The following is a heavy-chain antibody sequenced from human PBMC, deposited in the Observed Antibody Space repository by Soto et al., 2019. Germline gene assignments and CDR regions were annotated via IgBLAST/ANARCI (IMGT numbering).Heavy chain of an antibody. Sequence: SVKVSCKASGGTFSSYAFSWVRQAPGQGLEWMGGIIPIFGTANYAQKFQGRVVITADESTSTAYMELSSLRSEDTAVYYCARGTGYYDILTGYYRTSSYFNYWGQGTLVTVS. CDR1: GGTFSSYA. D-gene: IGHD3-9*01. CDR3: ARGTGYYDILTGYYRTSSYFNY. J-gene: IGHJ4*02. V-gene: IGHV1-69*13. CDR2: IIPIFGTA.